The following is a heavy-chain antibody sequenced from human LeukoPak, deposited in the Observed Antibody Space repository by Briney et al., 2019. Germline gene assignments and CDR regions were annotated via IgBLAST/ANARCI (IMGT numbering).Heavy chain of an antibody. CDR3: AREPEYFDY. CDR2: IWYDGSKT. Sequence: PGGSLRLSCAASGFTFSTSGMPWVRQAPGKGLEWVAVIWYDGSKTYYGDSVKGRFTISRDNSESTLYLDMNRLRAEDTAVYYCAREPEYFDYWGQGALVTVSS. V-gene: IGHV3-33*01. J-gene: IGHJ4*02. D-gene: IGHD1-14*01. CDR1: GFTFSTSG.